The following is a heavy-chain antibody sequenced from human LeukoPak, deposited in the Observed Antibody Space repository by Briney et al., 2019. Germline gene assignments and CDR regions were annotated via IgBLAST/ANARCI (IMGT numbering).Heavy chain of an antibody. CDR2: IYTSGST. Sequence: PSETLSLTCAVYGGSFSGYYWSWIRRPAGKGLEWIGLIYTSGSTNYNPSLKSRVTMSVDTSKNQFSLKLTSVTAADTAIYCCARAYGSSPNFDYWGQGTLVTVSS. D-gene: IGHD6-19*01. V-gene: IGHV4-59*10. CDR3: ARAYGSSPNFDY. CDR1: GGSFSGYY. J-gene: IGHJ4*02.